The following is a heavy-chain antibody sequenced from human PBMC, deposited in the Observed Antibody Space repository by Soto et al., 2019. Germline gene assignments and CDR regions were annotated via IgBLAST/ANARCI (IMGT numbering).Heavy chain of an antibody. J-gene: IGHJ4*02. Sequence: SLRLSCAASGFTFSSYGMHWVRQAPGKGLEWVAVISYDGSNKYYADSVKGRFTISRDNSKNTLYLQMNSLRAEDTAVYYCAKDNPPNVLLWFGELYPDYWGQGTLVTVSS. CDR3: AKDNPPNVLLWFGELYPDY. CDR2: ISYDGSNK. V-gene: IGHV3-30*18. CDR1: GFTFSSYG. D-gene: IGHD3-10*01.